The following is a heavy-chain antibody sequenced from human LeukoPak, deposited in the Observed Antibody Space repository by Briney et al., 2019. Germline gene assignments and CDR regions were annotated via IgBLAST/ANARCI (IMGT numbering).Heavy chain of an antibody. V-gene: IGHV3-23*01. CDR1: GFTFSSYG. CDR2: ISGSGGST. D-gene: IGHD4-17*01. CDR3: AKRWSTTVTTGY. J-gene: IGHJ4*02. Sequence: GGTLRLSCAASGFTFSSYGMSWVRQAPGKGLEWVSAISGSGGSTYYADSVKGRFTISRDNSKNTLYLQMNSLRAEDTAVYYCAKRWSTTVTTGYWGQGTLVTVSS.